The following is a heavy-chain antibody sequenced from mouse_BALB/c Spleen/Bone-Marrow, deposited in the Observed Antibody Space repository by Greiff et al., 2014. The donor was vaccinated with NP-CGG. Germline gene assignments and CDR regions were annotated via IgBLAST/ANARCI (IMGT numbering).Heavy chain of an antibody. CDR1: GYTFASYV. Sequence: EVQLVESGPELVKPGASVKMSCKASGYTFASYVMHWVKQKPGQGLEWIGYINPYNDGTKYNEKFKSKATLTSDKSSSTAYMELSSLTSEDSAVYYCAKGDNYRYDFDYWGQGTTLTVSS. CDR2: INPYNDGT. D-gene: IGHD2-14*01. V-gene: IGHV1-14*01. CDR3: AKGDNYRYDFDY. J-gene: IGHJ2*01.